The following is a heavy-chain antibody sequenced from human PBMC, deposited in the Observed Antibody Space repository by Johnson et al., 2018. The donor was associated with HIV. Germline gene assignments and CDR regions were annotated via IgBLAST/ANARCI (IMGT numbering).Heavy chain of an antibody. CDR1: GFTFDDNG. Sequence: VQLVESGGGVVRPGGSLRLSCAASGFTFDDNGMSWVRQAPGKGLEWVSVIYSGGTTFYADSVKGRFTISRDNSKNTLYLQMNTLRAEDTAVYYCARDMVQLELLGAFDIWGQGTMVTVSS. D-gene: IGHD1-7*01. CDR2: IYSGGTT. V-gene: IGHV3-66*01. CDR3: ARDMVQLELLGAFDI. J-gene: IGHJ3*02.